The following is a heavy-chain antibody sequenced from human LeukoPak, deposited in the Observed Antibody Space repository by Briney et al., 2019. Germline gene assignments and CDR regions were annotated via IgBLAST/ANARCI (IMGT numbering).Heavy chain of an antibody. D-gene: IGHD2-15*01. V-gene: IGHV5-51*01. CDR3: ARQEYCSGGSCYTWFDP. Sequence: GESLKISCKGSGYSFTSYWIGWVRQMPGKGLEWMGIIYPADSDTRYSPSFQGQVTISADKSISTAYLQWSSLKASDTAMYYCARQEYCSGGSCYTWFDPWGQGTLVIVSS. CDR1: GYSFTSYW. J-gene: IGHJ5*02. CDR2: IYPADSDT.